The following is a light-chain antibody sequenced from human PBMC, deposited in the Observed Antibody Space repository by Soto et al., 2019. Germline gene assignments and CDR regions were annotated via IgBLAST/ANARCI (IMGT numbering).Light chain of an antibody. Sequence: EVVMTQSPATLSVSPGERATLSYRASQSVRSNLAWYQQKPGQAPRLLIYETSTRTTGIPARFSGSGSGTEFTLTISSLQSEDFGIYYCQQYNNWITFGQGTRLEIK. CDR1: QSVRSN. CDR2: ETS. J-gene: IGKJ5*01. CDR3: QQYNNWIT. V-gene: IGKV3-15*01.